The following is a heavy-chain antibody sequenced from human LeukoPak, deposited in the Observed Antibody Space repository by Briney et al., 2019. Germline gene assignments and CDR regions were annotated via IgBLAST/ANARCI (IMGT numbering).Heavy chain of an antibody. Sequence: PSETLSLTCSVSGGSISSSSNYWGWIRQPPGKWLEWIGSIYYSGSTYYNPSLKSRVTISVDTSKNHFSLKLSSVTAADTAVYYCARHWGSTSSGVDYWGQGTLVTVSS. V-gene: IGHV4-39*01. CDR2: IYYSGST. CDR1: GGSISSSSNY. J-gene: IGHJ4*02. D-gene: IGHD2-2*01. CDR3: ARHWGSTSSGVDY.